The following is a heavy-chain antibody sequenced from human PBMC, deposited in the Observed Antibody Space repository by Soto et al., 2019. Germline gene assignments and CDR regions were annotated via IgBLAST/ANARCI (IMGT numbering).Heavy chain of an antibody. CDR2: ISYDGSNK. Sequence: GGSLRLSCAASGFTFSSYGMHWVRQAPGKGLEWVAVISYDGSNKYYADSVKGRFTISRDNSKNTLYLQMNSLRAEDTAVYYCARGKLHSEVEGPYYYYYGMDVWGQGTTVTVS. CDR3: ARGKLHSEVEGPYYYYYGMDV. V-gene: IGHV3-30*03. CDR1: GFTFSSYG. J-gene: IGHJ6*02. D-gene: IGHD1-1*01.